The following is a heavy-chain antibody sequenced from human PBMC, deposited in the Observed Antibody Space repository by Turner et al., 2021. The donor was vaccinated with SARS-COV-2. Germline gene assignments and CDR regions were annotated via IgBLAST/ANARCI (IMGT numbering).Heavy chain of an antibody. CDR3: ARGEIRGVTGDY. CDR2: IYSGGTT. D-gene: IGHD3-10*01. Sequence: EVQLVQSGGGLVQPGGPLRLSCTASGFTVSNNYMSWVRQGPGKGLEWVSLIYSGGTTKYADSVKGRFTISRDNSKNTLYLQMNSLRAEDTAVYYCARGEIRGVTGDYWGRGTLVTVSS. CDR1: GFTVSNNY. J-gene: IGHJ4*02. V-gene: IGHV3-66*01.